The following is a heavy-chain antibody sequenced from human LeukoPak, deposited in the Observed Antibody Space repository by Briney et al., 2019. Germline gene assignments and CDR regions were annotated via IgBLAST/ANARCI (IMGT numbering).Heavy chain of an antibody. Sequence: GGSLRLSCAASGFTFSSYSMNWVRQAPGKGLEWVSSISSSSSYMYYADSVKGRFTISRDNAKNSLYLQMNSLRAEDTAVYYCARAGPMYYYDSSGYYREWFDPWGQGTLVTVSS. J-gene: IGHJ5*02. CDR2: ISSSSSYM. V-gene: IGHV3-21*01. CDR1: GFTFSSYS. CDR3: ARAGPMYYYDSSGYYREWFDP. D-gene: IGHD3-22*01.